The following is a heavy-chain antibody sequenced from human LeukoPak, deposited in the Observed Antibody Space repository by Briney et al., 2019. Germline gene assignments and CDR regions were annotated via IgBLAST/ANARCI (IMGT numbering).Heavy chain of an antibody. CDR2: IYPGDSDT. Sequence: GESLKISCKGSGYSFTSYWIGWVRQMPGKGLEWMGIIYPGDSDTRYSPSFQGQVTISADKSISTAYLQWSSLKASDTAMYYCARHSSEELERLRHLDYWGQGTLVTVSS. J-gene: IGHJ4*02. CDR1: GYSFTSYW. V-gene: IGHV5-51*01. CDR3: ARHSSEELERLRHLDY. D-gene: IGHD1-1*01.